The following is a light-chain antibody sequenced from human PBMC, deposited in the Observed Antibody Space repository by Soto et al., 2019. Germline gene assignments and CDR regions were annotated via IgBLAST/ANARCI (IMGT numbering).Light chain of an antibody. V-gene: IGLV1-44*01. CDR1: SSNIGSNS. CDR2: SND. J-gene: IGLJ1*01. CDR3: AACDDSLNGYV. Sequence: QSVLTQPPSASGTPGQRVTISCSGSSSNIGSNSVNWYQQLPGTAPKLLIYSNDRRPSGVPDRFSGSKSGTSASLAISGLQSKDEADYYCAACDDSLNGYVFGTGTKVTVL.